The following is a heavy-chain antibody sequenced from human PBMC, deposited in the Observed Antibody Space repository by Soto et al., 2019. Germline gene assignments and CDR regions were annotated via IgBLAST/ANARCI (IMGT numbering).Heavy chain of an antibody. D-gene: IGHD3-3*01. V-gene: IGHV4-34*01. Sequence: SETLSLTCAVYGGSFSGYYWSWIRQPPGKGLEWIGEINHSGSTNYNPSLKSRVTISVDTSKNQFSLKLSSVTAADTAVYYCARAKTTIFGVVIPLDVWGQGTTGTVS. CDR3: ARAKTTIFGVVIPLDV. J-gene: IGHJ6*02. CDR2: INHSGST. CDR1: GGSFSGYY.